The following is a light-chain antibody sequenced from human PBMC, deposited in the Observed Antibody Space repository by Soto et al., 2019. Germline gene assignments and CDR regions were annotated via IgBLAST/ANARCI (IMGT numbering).Light chain of an antibody. J-gene: IGKJ5*01. CDR3: QQSYSTPRT. CDR1: QSISSY. Sequence: DIQMTQSPASLSASVLDRVTITCRASQSISSYLNWYQQKPGKAPKLLIYAASSLQSGVPSRFSGSGSGTDFTLTISSLQPEDFATYYCQQSYSTPRTFGQGTRLEIK. V-gene: IGKV1-39*01. CDR2: AAS.